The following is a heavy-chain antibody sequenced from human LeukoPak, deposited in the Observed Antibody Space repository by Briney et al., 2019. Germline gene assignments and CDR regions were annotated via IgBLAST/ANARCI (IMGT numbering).Heavy chain of an antibody. D-gene: IGHD6-19*01. CDR1: GFTFSSYA. CDR3: AKVMYSSGWYGEHEYFQH. Sequence: GGSLRLSCAASGFTFSSYAMSWVRQAPGKGLEWVSAISGSGGSTYCADSVKGRFTISRDNSKNTLYLQMNSLRAEDTAVYYCAKVMYSSGWYGEHEYFQHWGQGTLVTVSS. J-gene: IGHJ1*01. CDR2: ISGSGGST. V-gene: IGHV3-23*01.